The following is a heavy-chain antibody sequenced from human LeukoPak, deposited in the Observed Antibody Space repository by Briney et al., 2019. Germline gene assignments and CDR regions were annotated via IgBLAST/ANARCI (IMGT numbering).Heavy chain of an antibody. D-gene: IGHD3-10*01. CDR2: ISSSGSTI. Sequence: PGRSLRLSCAASGFTFSDYYMSWIRQAPGKGLEWVSYISSSGSTIYYADSVKGRFTISRDNAKNSLYLQMNSLRAEDTAVYYCARDVLLWFGEQAGFDPWGQGTLVTVSS. CDR3: ARDVLLWFGEQAGFDP. J-gene: IGHJ5*02. V-gene: IGHV3-11*01. CDR1: GFTFSDYY.